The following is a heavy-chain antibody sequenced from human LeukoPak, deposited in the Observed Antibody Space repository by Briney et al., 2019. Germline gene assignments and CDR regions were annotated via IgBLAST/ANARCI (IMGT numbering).Heavy chain of an antibody. Sequence: GESLKISCKASGYSFASFWIGWVRQMPGKGLEWMGIIDPSDSETRYTPSFQGQVTISVDKSLTTAYLQWNSLKASDTAMYYCARQTAMGRSGDYWGQGTLVTVSS. J-gene: IGHJ4*02. D-gene: IGHD5-18*01. CDR2: IDPSDSET. V-gene: IGHV5-51*01. CDR3: ARQTAMGRSGDY. CDR1: GYSFASFW.